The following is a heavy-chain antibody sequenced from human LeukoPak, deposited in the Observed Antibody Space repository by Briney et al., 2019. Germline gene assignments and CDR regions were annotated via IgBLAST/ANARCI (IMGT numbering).Heavy chain of an antibody. D-gene: IGHD3-22*01. Sequence: GESLKISCKGSGYSFTSYWIGWVRQMPGKGLEWMGIIYPGDSDTRYSPSFQGQVTISADKSVSTAYLQWSSLKASDTAMYYCASLTYYYDSSGYYERLDAFDIWGQGTMVTVSS. CDR3: ASLTYYYDSSGYYERLDAFDI. CDR1: GYSFTSYW. V-gene: IGHV5-51*01. J-gene: IGHJ3*02. CDR2: IYPGDSDT.